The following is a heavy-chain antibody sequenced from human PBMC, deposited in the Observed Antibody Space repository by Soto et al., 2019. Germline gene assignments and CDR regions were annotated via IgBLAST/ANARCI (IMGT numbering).Heavy chain of an antibody. J-gene: IGHJ4*02. CDR1: GFTFSSFG. CDR2: RSGDGSSK. D-gene: IGHD4-17*01. V-gene: IGHV3-30*18. Sequence: QVLLVESGGGVVQPGRSLRISCAVSGFTFSSFGMHWVRQAPGKELEWVAGRSGDGSSKHYADSLKGRYSSSRDKSNDTLDLQMDSLGPEDTAVYYCAKDRWGDFGDLNLPGYWGQGTLVTVSS. CDR3: AKDRWGDFGDLNLPGY.